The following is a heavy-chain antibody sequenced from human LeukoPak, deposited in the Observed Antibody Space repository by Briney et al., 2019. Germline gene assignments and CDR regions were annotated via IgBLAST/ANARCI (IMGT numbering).Heavy chain of an antibody. V-gene: IGHV3-23*01. D-gene: IGHD6-13*01. CDR2: IVGDGGST. CDR1: GFPFSSYA. CDR3: AKTHSSSWHPLDF. Sequence: GSLRLSCAASGFPFSSYAMSWVRQAPGKGLEWVSAIVGDGGSTYYADSVKGRLTISRDNSNNTLYLQMNNLSAEDTAVYYCAKTHSSSWHPLDFWGQGTLVSASS. J-gene: IGHJ4*02.